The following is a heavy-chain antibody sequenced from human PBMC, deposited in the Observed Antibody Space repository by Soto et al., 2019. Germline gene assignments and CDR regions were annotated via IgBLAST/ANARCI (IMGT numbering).Heavy chain of an antibody. CDR3: TTDQADIVVVPAAPYFDY. CDR2: IKSKTDGGTT. Sequence: EVQLVESGGGLVKPGGSLRLSCAASGFTFSNAWMSWVRQAPGKGLEWVGRIKSKTDGGTTDYAAPVKGRFTISRDDSKNTLYLQMNSLKTEDTAVYYCTTDQADIVVVPAAPYFDYWGQGTLVTVSS. D-gene: IGHD2-2*01. J-gene: IGHJ4*02. CDR1: GFTFSNAW. V-gene: IGHV3-15*01.